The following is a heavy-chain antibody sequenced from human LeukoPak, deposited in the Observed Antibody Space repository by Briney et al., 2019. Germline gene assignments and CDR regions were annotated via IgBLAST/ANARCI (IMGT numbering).Heavy chain of an antibody. Sequence: PPETLSLTCTVSDGSISSNYWSWIRQPAGKGLKWIGRLYPSGSTHYTPSLKSRVTMSVDTSKNQFSLRLNSVTAADTAAYYCARDDTIAAAFDYWGQGTLVTVSS. D-gene: IGHD6-13*01. CDR2: LYPSGST. CDR3: ARDDTIAAAFDY. J-gene: IGHJ4*02. V-gene: IGHV4-4*07. CDR1: DGSISSNY.